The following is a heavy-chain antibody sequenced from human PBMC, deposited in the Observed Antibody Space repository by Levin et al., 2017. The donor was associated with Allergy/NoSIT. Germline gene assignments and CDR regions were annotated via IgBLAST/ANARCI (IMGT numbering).Heavy chain of an antibody. V-gene: IGHV4-34*01. CDR1: GGSFSGYY. D-gene: IGHD3-16*01. Sequence: GSLRLSCAVYGGSFSGYYWSWIRQPPGKGLEWIGEINHSGSTNYNPSLKSRVTISVDTSKNQFSLKLSSVTAADTAVYYCARSRIMITFGGEAFDYWGQGTLVTVSS. CDR2: INHSGST. CDR3: ARSRIMITFGGEAFDY. J-gene: IGHJ4*02.